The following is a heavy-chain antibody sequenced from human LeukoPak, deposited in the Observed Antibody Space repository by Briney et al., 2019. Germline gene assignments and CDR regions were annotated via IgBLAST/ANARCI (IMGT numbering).Heavy chain of an antibody. CDR2: ISSSGSTI. Sequence: GGSLRLSCAASGFTFSDYYMSWIRQAPGKGLEWVSYISSSGSTIYYTDSVKGRFTISRDNAKNSLYLQMNSLRAEDTAVYYCARATAAADDYYGMDVWGQGTTVTVSS. CDR3: ARATAAADDYYGMDV. CDR1: GFTFSDYY. D-gene: IGHD6-13*01. J-gene: IGHJ6*02. V-gene: IGHV3-11*01.